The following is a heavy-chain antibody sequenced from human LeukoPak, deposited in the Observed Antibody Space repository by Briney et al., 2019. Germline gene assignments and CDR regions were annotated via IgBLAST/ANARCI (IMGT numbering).Heavy chain of an antibody. J-gene: IGHJ3*02. Sequence: PSETLSLTCTVSGGSISSYYWSWIRQPPGKGLEWIGCIYYSGSTNYNPSLKSRVTVSVDTSKNQFSLKLSSVTAADTAVYYCAREDTAFDIWGQGTMVTVSS. CDR2: IYYSGST. V-gene: IGHV4-59*01. CDR3: AREDTAFDI. D-gene: IGHD5-18*01. CDR1: GGSISSYY.